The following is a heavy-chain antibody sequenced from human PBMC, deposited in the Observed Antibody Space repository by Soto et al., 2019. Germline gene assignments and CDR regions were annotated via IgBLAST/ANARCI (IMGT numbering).Heavy chain of an antibody. CDR1: GFTFSSYS. CDR2: ISSSSSTI. CDR3: AREMAALNFFAC. D-gene: IGHD2-15*01. J-gene: IGHJ4*02. V-gene: IGHV3-48*01. Sequence: GGSLRLSCAASGFTFSSYSMNWVRQAPGKGLEWVSYISSSSSTIYYADSVKGRFTISRDNAKNSLYLQMNSLRAEDTAVYYCAREMAALNFFACWGQGTLVTGSS.